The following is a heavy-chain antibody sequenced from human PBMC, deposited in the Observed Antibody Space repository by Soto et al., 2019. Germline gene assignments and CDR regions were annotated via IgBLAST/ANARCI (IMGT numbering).Heavy chain of an antibody. V-gene: IGHV3-23*01. Sequence: EVQLLESGGGLVQPGGSLRLSCAASGFTFSTYAMSWVRQAPGKGLEWISAISSSGTGTYYADSVKGRFTISRDNSKNTLYLHMDSLRGDDTAVYYCAKGETGTILGVGDHWGQGTLVTVSS. CDR3: AKGETGTILGVGDH. CDR2: ISSSGTGT. D-gene: IGHD3-3*01. J-gene: IGHJ4*02. CDR1: GFTFSTYA.